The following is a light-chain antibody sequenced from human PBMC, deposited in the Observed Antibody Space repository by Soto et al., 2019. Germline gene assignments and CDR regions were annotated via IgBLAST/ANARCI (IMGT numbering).Light chain of an antibody. CDR2: DNN. Sequence: QSVLTQSPSVSGAPGQRVTISCTGSSSNIHWYQHLPGTPPKLLIYDNNNRPSGVPDRFSGSKSGTSASLAITGLQADDEADYYCQSFDTTLSVHMVFGGGTKVTVL. J-gene: IGLJ2*01. CDR1: SSN. V-gene: IGLV1-40*01. CDR3: QSFDTTLSVHMV.